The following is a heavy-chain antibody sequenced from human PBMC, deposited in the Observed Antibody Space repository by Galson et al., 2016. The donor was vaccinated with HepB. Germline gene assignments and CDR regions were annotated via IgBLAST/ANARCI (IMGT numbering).Heavy chain of an antibody. CDR2: INPYNGNT. J-gene: IGHJ4*02. CDR3: ARDRDFWSCYFDY. D-gene: IGHD3-3*01. Sequence: SVKVSCKASGYTFTSFGISWVRQAPGQGLEWMGWINPYNGNTNYAQKFQDRVTMTTDTSTSSAYMSLRSLTSDDAAVYYCARDRDFWSCYFDYWGQGTLVTVSS. CDR1: GYTFTSFG. V-gene: IGHV1-18*01.